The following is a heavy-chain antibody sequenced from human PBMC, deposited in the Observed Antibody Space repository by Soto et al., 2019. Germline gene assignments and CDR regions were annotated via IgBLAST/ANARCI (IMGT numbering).Heavy chain of an antibody. V-gene: IGHV4-31*03. Sequence: QVQLQESGPGLVKPSQTLSLTCTVSGGSISSGGYYWSWIRQHPGKGLAWIGYIYYSGSTYYNPSLKSRVTMSVDTSKNQFSLKLSSVTAADTAVYYCARLGYYDSSGYYYTVDPWGQGTLVTVSS. CDR2: IYYSGST. CDR1: GGSISSGGYY. J-gene: IGHJ5*02. D-gene: IGHD3-22*01. CDR3: ARLGYYDSSGYYYTVDP.